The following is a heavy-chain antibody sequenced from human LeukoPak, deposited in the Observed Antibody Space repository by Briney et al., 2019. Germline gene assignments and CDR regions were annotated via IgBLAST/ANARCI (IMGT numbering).Heavy chain of an antibody. D-gene: IGHD2-2*01. CDR1: GFPFSSYA. CDR2: ISGSGGST. Sequence: GGSLRLSCAASGFPFSSYAMSWVRQAPGKGLEWVSAISGSGGSTYYADSVKGRFTISRDNSKNTLYLQMNSLRAEDTAVYYCAKTKQGYCSSTSCYDGYWGQGTLVTVSS. J-gene: IGHJ4*02. CDR3: AKTKQGYCSSTSCYDGY. V-gene: IGHV3-23*01.